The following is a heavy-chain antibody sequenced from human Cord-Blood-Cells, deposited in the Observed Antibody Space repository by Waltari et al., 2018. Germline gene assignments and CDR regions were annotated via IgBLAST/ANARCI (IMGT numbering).Heavy chain of an antibody. J-gene: IGHJ4*02. V-gene: IGHV3-23*01. CDR2: ISGSGGST. D-gene: IGHD5-12*01. Sequence: EVQLLESGGGLVQPGGSLRLSCTASGFTFSSYAMSWVRQAPGKGLEWVSAISGSGGSTYYADSVKGRFTISRDNSKNTLYLQMNSLRAEDTAVYYCANLEGYSGYDFDYWGQGTLVTVSS. CDR1: GFTFSSYA. CDR3: ANLEGYSGYDFDY.